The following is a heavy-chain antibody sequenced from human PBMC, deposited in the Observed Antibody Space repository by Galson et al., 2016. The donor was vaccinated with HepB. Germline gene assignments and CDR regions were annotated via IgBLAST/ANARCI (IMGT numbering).Heavy chain of an antibody. J-gene: IGHJ1*01. CDR1: TASFSDYF. D-gene: IGHD3-10*01. CDR2: ISLNGRT. Sequence: SETLSLTCAISTASFSDYFCTWIRQSPGKGLEWIGEISLNGRTNYNPSLMGRVTVSVDTSASTKKFSLKMTSVTAADTAIYYCARGWPLYDSGNYIWYYRQWGQGTRVTVSS. V-gene: IGHV4-34*01. CDR3: ARGWPLYDSGNYIWYYRQ.